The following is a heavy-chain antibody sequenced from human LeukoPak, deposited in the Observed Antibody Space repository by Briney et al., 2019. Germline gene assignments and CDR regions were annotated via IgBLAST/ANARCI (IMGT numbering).Heavy chain of an antibody. V-gene: IGHV4-39*07. D-gene: IGHD6-13*01. J-gene: IGHJ4*02. CDR2: IYYSGST. CDR1: GGSISSSSYY. Sequence: SETLSLTCTVSGGSISSSSYYWGWIRQPPGKGLEWIGSIYYSGSTYYNPSLKSRVTISVDTSKNQFSLKLSSVTAADTAVYYCARVYSSSWAFDYWGQGTLVTVSS. CDR3: ARVYSSSWAFDY.